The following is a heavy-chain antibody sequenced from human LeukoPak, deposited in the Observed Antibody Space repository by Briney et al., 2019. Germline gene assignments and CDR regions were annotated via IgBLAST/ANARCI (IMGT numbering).Heavy chain of an antibody. CDR3: ARTAYGMDV. CDR1: GGSINNGGYY. V-gene: IGHV4-31*03. D-gene: IGHD2-21*02. J-gene: IGHJ6*02. CDR2: IYYSGSS. Sequence: PSETLSLTCTVSGGSINNGGYYWSWIRQHPGKGLEWIGYIYYSGSSYYNPSLRSRVTISVDTSKNHFSLKLSSVTAADTAVYYCARTAYGMDVWGQGTTVTVSS.